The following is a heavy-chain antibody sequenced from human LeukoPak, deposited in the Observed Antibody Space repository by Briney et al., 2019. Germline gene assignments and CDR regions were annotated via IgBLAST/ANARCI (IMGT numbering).Heavy chain of an antibody. V-gene: IGHV3-23*01. CDR2: ISVGGGST. D-gene: IGHD1-1*01. CDR1: GFTFSSYV. Sequence: GGSLRLSCAASGFTFSSYVMTWVRQAPGIGLEWVSTISVGGGSTYYADSVKGRFTISRDNSKNTLHLQMNSQRVGDTAVYYCVTRGTTGTKYLEHWGQGTLVTVSS. J-gene: IGHJ4*02. CDR3: VTRGTTGTKYLEH.